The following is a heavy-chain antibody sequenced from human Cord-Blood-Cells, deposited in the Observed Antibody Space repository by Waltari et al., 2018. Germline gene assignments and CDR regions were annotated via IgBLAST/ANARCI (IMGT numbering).Heavy chain of an antibody. J-gene: IGHJ3*02. CDR1: GYSISSGYY. Sequence: QVQLQESGPGLVKPSETLSLTCAVSGYSISSGYYWGWIRQPPGTGLEWIGSIYHSGSTYYNPSLKSRVTISVDTSKNQFSLKLSSVTAADTAVYYCARDLGGHYYGSGSYFAFDIWGQGTMVTVSS. CDR3: ARDLGGHYYGSGSYFAFDI. CDR2: IYHSGST. V-gene: IGHV4-38-2*02. D-gene: IGHD3-10*01.